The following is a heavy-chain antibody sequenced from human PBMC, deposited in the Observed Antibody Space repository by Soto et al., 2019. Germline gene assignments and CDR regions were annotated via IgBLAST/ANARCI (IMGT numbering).Heavy chain of an antibody. CDR1: GGTFSSYA. Sequence: QVQLVQSGAEVKKPGSSVKVSCKASGGTFSSYAISWVRQAPGQGLEWMGGFIPMFNRPHSARKFQGRVTIPADESTSTAYMDLSSLRSEDTAVYYCARGHFHHVSNYYYALAVWGKGTTVTVSS. V-gene: IGHV1-69*01. CDR3: ARGHFHHVSNYYYALAV. CDR2: FIPMFNRP. D-gene: IGHD3-3*02. J-gene: IGHJ6*04.